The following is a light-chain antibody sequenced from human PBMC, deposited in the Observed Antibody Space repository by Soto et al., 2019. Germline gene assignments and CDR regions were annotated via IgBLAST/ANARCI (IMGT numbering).Light chain of an antibody. CDR2: AES. CDR1: QDLGGR. V-gene: IGKV1-12*01. CDR3: LQVYSFPRT. J-gene: IGKJ1*01. Sequence: DIQMTQSPSSVSASVGDRITITCRASQDLGGRLAWFQQKPGKAPQYLIQAESILQSGVPSRFSGSGSGTEFILTINNLQPEDFASYFCLQVYSFPRTFGLGTKVEI.